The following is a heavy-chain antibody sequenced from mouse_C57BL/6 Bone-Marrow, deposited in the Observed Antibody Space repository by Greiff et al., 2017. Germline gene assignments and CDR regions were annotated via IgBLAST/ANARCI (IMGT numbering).Heavy chain of an antibody. CDR1: GFTFSSYA. V-gene: IGHV5-4*01. CDR3: ARGPYYYGSTPLAY. D-gene: IGHD1-1*01. J-gene: IGHJ3*01. CDR2: ISDGGSYT. Sequence: EVQLVESGGGLVKPGGSLKLSCAASGFTFSSYAMSWVRQTPEKRLEWVATISDGGSYTYYPDNVKGRFTISRDNAKNNLYLQMSHLKSEDTAMYYCARGPYYYGSTPLAYWGQGTLVTVSA.